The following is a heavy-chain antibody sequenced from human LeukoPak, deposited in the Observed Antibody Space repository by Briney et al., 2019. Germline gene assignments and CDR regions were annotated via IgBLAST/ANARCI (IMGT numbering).Heavy chain of an antibody. Sequence: ASVKVSCKAYGYTFTSYDINWVRQATGQGLEWMGWMNPTSGNTGYAQNFQGRVTITRDTSISTAYMELSSLRSEDTAVYYCARCVGDSSWYVNYYYYYVDVWGKGTTVTVSS. CDR3: ARCVGDSSWYVNYYYYYVDV. CDR1: GYTFTSYD. CDR2: MNPTSGNT. V-gene: IGHV1-8*03. J-gene: IGHJ6*03. D-gene: IGHD6-13*01.